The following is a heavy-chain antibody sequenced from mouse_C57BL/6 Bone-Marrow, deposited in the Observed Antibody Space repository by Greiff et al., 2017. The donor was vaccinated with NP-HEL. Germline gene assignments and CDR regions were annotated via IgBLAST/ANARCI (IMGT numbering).Heavy chain of an antibody. CDR1: GYTFTSYW. J-gene: IGHJ4*01. CDR3: ARSTYYGSDYAMDY. CDR2: IDPSDSYT. D-gene: IGHD1-1*01. V-gene: IGHV1-59*01. Sequence: QVQLQQPGAEPVRPGTSVKLSCKASGYTFTSYWMHWVKQRPGQGLEWIGVIDPSDSYTNYNQKFKGKATLTVDTSSSTAYMQLSSLTSEDSAVYYCARSTYYGSDYAMDYWGQGTSVTVSS.